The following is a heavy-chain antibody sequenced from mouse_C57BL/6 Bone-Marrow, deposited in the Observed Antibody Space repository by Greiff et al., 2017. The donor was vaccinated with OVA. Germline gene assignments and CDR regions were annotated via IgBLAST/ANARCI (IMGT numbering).Heavy chain of an antibody. V-gene: IGHV1-26*01. D-gene: IGHD2-1*01. Sequence: VQLQQSGPELVKPGASVKISCKASGYTFTDYYMNWVKQSHGKSLEWIGDINPTNGGTSYNQKFKGKAALTVDKSSSTAYMVLRSLTAEDSSVYDCARFRIYSLYAMDYWGQGTSVTVSS. CDR2: INPTNGGT. J-gene: IGHJ4*01. CDR1: GYTFTDYY. CDR3: ARFRIYSLYAMDY.